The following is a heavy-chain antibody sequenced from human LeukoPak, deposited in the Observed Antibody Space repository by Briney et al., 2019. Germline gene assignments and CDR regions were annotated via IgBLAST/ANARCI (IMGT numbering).Heavy chain of an antibody. CDR2: ISSSSSYT. D-gene: IGHD3-9*01. Sequence: GGSLRLSCAASGFTFSDYYMSWIRQAPGKGLEWVSYISSSSSYTNYADSVKGRFTIPRDNAKNSLYLQMNSLRAEDTAVYYCARVPYYDILTGYPYYFDYWGQGTLVTVSS. J-gene: IGHJ4*02. CDR3: ARVPYYDILTGYPYYFDY. V-gene: IGHV3-11*05. CDR1: GFTFSDYY.